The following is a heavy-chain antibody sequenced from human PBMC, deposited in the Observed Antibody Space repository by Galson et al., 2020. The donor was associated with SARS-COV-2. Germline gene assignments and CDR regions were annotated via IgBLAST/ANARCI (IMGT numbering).Heavy chain of an antibody. Sequence: SETLSLTCTVSGGSISSSDSYWGWIRQPPGKGLEWIGGFYYVGNTYSSPSPKGRVSISVDTSNNEFSLELTSVTAADTAVYHCARGPAYYYVISGHYTRPSVHFHHWGQGALVTVSS. CDR3: ARGPAYYYVISGHYTRPSVHFHH. D-gene: IGHD3-22*01. CDR2: FYYVGNT. V-gene: IGHV4-39*07. CDR1: GGSISSSDSY. J-gene: IGHJ1*01.